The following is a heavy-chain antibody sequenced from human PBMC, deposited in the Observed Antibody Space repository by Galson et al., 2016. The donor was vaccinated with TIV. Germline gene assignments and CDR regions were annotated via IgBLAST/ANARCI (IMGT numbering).Heavy chain of an antibody. CDR3: ARHSRMSTIFGVGSIDF. Sequence: ETLSLTCTVSGGSISSISHYWGWIRQPPGKGLEWIGSVFYSGTTNYHPSLKSRVIISVDKAKNQFSLRINSATAADTAMYYCARHSRMSTIFGVGSIDFWGQGKMIIVSS. CDR1: GGSISSISHY. V-gene: IGHV4-39*07. D-gene: IGHD3-3*01. J-gene: IGHJ4*02. CDR2: VFYSGTT.